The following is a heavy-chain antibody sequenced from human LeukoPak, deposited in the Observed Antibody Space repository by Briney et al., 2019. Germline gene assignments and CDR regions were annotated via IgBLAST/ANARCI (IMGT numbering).Heavy chain of an antibody. CDR1: GGSISTSSYY. Sequence: SETLSLTCALSGGSISTSSYYWGWIRQPPGEGLEWIGSIYHSGSTYYNPSLKSRVTISVDTSKHQFSLKLNSVTAADTAVYYCATTTLTLGYYYYYMDVWDRGTTVTVSS. D-gene: IGHD4-17*01. CDR2: IYHSGST. V-gene: IGHV4-39*01. J-gene: IGHJ6*03. CDR3: ATTTLTLGYYYYYMDV.